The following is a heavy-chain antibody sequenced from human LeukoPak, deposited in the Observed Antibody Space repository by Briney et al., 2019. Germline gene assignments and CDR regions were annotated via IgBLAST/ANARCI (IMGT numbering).Heavy chain of an antibody. V-gene: IGHV3-48*02. CDR1: GFTFSSYS. J-gene: IGHJ4*02. CDR2: ISNSGGTI. Sequence: PGGSLRLSCAASGFTFSSYSMNWVRQAPGKGLEWVSYISNSGGTIYYGDSVKGRFTLSRDNAKNSLYLHLNSLRDEDTAEYFCASARGSNYGSLGDWGQGTLVTVSS. D-gene: IGHD5-18*01. CDR3: ASARGSNYGSLGD.